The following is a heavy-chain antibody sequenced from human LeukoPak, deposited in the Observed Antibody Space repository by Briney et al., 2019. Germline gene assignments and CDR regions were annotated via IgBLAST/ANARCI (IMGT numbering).Heavy chain of an antibody. D-gene: IGHD6-19*01. CDR1: LGGSNSNYY. J-gene: IGHJ4*02. CDR3: ARGTVAGHPYFDY. V-gene: IGHV4-4*07. Sequence: SETLSLTCTVSLGGSNSNYYSSWIRQSAVKGLEWIGRIYTGGSTNYNPSLRGRVTMSVDTSNNQFSLKLRSVTAADTAVYYCARGTVAGHPYFDYWGQGTLVTVSS. CDR2: IYTGGST.